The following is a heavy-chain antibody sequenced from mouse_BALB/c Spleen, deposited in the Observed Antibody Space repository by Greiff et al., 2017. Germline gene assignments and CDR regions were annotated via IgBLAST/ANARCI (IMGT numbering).Heavy chain of an antibody. CDR3: TREGELLAWFAY. CDR2: IYPGNSDT. D-gene: IGHD1-1*01. Sequence: EVQLQESGTVLARPGASVKMSCKASGYTFTSYWMHWVKQRPGQGLEWIGAIYPGNSDTSYNQKFKGKAKLTAVTSTSTAYMELSSLTNEDSAVYYCTREGELLAWFAYWGQGTLVTVSA. CDR1: GYTFTSYW. J-gene: IGHJ3*01. V-gene: IGHV1-5*01.